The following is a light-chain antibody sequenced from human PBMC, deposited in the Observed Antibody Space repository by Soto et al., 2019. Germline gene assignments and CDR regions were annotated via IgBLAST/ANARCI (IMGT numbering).Light chain of an antibody. CDR2: ATD. CDR1: QTITNY. J-gene: IGKJ5*01. CDR3: QQYNDWHPIT. Sequence: DTQMNQSASSLSAYVRHRSTITCWASQTITNYLNWYQQQSGKAPKLLIYATDTLQSGVPSRFSGSGSGTDFTLTISSLEPEDFAVYYCQQYNDWHPITCGQGTRLANK. V-gene: IGKV1-39*01.